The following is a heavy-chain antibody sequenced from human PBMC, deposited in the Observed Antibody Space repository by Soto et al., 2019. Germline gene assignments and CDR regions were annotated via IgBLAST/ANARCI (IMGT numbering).Heavy chain of an antibody. D-gene: IGHD4-17*01. J-gene: IGHJ4*02. CDR2: IYYSGST. Sequence: SETLSLTCTVSGGSISSYYWSWIRQPPGKGLEWIGYIYYSGSTNYNPSLKSRVTISVDTSKNQFSLKLSSVTAADTAVYYCARHWGYGDLHFDYWGQGTLVTVSS. V-gene: IGHV4-59*08. CDR1: GGSISSYY. CDR3: ARHWGYGDLHFDY.